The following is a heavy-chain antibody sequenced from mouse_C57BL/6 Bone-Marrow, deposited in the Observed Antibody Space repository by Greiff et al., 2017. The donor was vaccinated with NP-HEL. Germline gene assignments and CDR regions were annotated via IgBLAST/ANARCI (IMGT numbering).Heavy chain of an antibody. J-gene: IGHJ2*01. CDR3: ARGDTTVVAPHFDY. D-gene: IGHD1-1*01. CDR1: GYTFTDYY. CDR2: INPNNGGT. V-gene: IGHV1-26*01. Sequence: VQLQQSGPELVKPGASVKISCKASGYTFTDYYMNWVKQSHGKSLEWIGDINPNNGGTSYNQKFKGKATLTVDKSSSTAYMELRSLTSEDSAVYYCARGDTTVVAPHFDYWGQGTTLTVSS.